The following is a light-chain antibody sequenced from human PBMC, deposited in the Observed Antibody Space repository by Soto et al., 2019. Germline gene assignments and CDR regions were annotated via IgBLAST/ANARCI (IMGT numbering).Light chain of an antibody. J-gene: IGKJ1*01. Sequence: DIQMTQSPSSLSASVGDRVTITCRASQRISSYLNWYQQKPGKAPKLLIYAASSLQSGVPSRFGGSGAGTDFTLTISSLQPEDVATYYCQQSYSTPPWTFGQGTKVEIK. CDR3: QQSYSTPPWT. CDR2: AAS. V-gene: IGKV1-39*01. CDR1: QRISSY.